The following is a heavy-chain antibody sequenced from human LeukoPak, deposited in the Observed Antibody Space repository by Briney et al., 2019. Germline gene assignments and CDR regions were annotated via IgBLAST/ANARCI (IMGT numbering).Heavy chain of an antibody. CDR3: ARDKEEYYDSSGYYPGY. V-gene: IGHV3-30-3*01. Sequence: GGSLRLSCAAAGFTFSSYAMHWVRQAPGKGREGGAVILYDGSNKYYADSGKGRFTISRDNSKDTLYLQMNSLRAEDTAVYYCARDKEEYYDSSGYYPGYWGQATLVTVSS. J-gene: IGHJ4*02. D-gene: IGHD3-22*01. CDR2: ILYDGSNK. CDR1: GFTFSSYA.